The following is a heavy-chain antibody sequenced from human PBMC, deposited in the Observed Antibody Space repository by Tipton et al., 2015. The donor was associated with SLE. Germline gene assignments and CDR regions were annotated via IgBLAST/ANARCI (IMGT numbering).Heavy chain of an antibody. D-gene: IGHD3-3*01. V-gene: IGHV1-2*02. CDR2: INPYNSNT. Sequence: QLVQSGAEVKKPGASVKVSCKASGNTFNGYYIHWVRLAPGQGLEWMGWINPYNSNTGSAQKFQGRVTLTWDTSIATAYLELSSLRSDDTAVYYCARGGDFDCWGQGTLVTVSS. J-gene: IGHJ4*02. CDR3: ARGGDFDC. CDR1: GNTFNGYY.